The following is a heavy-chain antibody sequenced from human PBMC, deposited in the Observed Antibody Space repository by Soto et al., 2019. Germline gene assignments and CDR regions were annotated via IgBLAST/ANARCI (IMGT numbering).Heavy chain of an antibody. CDR1: GYTFTGYY. CDR3: ARGPYYYDSSGYYYEFGWLDS. J-gene: IGHJ5*01. Sequence: GASVKVSCKASGYTFTGYYMHWVRQAPGQGLEWMGWINPNSGGTNYAQKFQGWVTMTRDTSISTAYMELSRLRSDDTAVYYFARGPYYYDSSGYYYEFGWLDSWGQGTLVTVSS. CDR2: INPNSGGT. V-gene: IGHV1-2*04. D-gene: IGHD3-22*01.